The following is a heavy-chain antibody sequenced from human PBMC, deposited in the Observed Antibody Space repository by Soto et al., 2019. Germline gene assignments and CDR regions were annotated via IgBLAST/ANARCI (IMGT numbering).Heavy chain of an antibody. D-gene: IGHD6-19*01. J-gene: IGHJ4*02. V-gene: IGHV3-48*02. CDR1: GFTVSTFS. CDR2: ISGGGRPI. Sequence: EVQLVESGGGSVQPGGSLRLSCAASGFTVSTFSMHWVRQAPGRGLEWISYISGGGRPISYADSVKGRFTISRDNAKNSLYLQMDSLTDEDTAVYYCARDLGWAFDSWGQGTLVTVSS. CDR3: ARDLGWAFDS.